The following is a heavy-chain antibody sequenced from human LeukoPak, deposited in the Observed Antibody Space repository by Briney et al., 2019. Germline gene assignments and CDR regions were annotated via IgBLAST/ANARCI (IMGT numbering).Heavy chain of an antibody. CDR1: GFTFSDYY. J-gene: IGHJ4*02. CDR3: ARDDLIN. Sequence: GGSLRLSCAASGFTFSDYYMSWIRQAPGKGLEWVSVLYSGGYANYADSVKGRFTISRDNSKNTLYLQMNSLRAEDTAVYYCARDDLINWGQGTLVTVSS. CDR2: LYSGGYA. V-gene: IGHV3-66*01. D-gene: IGHD3/OR15-3a*01.